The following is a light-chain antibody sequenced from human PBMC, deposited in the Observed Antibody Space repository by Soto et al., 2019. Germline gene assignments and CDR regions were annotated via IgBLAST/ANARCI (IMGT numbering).Light chain of an antibody. V-gene: IGKV4-1*01. CDR2: WAS. Sequence: DIVMTQSPDSLAVSLGERATINCKSSQSLLFSSSNKSYLAWYQQKSGQPPKLLIYWASTRETGVPDRFSGSGSETDFTLTISSLQAEDVAVYSCQQYYTTPFTFGPGTKVGI. J-gene: IGKJ3*01. CDR3: QQYYTTPFT. CDR1: QSLLFSSSNKSY.